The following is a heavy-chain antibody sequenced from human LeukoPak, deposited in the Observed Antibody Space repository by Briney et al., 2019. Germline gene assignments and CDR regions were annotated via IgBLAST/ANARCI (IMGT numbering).Heavy chain of an antibody. Sequence: GASVKVSCKASGYTFTGYYMHWVRQAPGQGLEWMGWINPNSGGTNYAQKFQGRVTMTRDTSISTAYMELSRLRSDDTAVYYCALSLGYDSSGYYVEFYYMDVWGKGTTVTVSS. CDR1: GYTFTGYY. J-gene: IGHJ6*03. CDR2: INPNSGGT. D-gene: IGHD3-22*01. CDR3: ALSLGYDSSGYYVEFYYMDV. V-gene: IGHV1-2*02.